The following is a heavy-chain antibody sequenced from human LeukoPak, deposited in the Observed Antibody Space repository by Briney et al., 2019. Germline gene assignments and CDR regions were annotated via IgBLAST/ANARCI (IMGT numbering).Heavy chain of an antibody. CDR2: ISSSGSTI. D-gene: IGHD3-10*02. CDR1: GFTFSAYE. V-gene: IGHV3-48*03. Sequence: PGGSLRLSCAASGFTFSAYEMNWVRQAPGKGLEWVSYISSSGSTIYYADSVRGRFTISRDNAKNSLYLQMNSLRAEDTAVYYCAELGITMIGGVWGKGTTVTISS. CDR3: AELGITMIGGV. J-gene: IGHJ6*04.